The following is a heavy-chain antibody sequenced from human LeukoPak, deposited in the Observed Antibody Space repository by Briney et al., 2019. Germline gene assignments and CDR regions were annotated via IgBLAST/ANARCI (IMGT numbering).Heavy chain of an antibody. Sequence: PGGSLRLSCAASGFTFSSYWMSWVRQAPGKGLEWVANIKQDGSEKYYVDSVKGRFTISRDNAKNSLYLQMNSLRAEDTAVYYCARDARQAVYDYDYYYYYMDVWGKGTTVTVSS. V-gene: IGHV3-7*01. D-gene: IGHD3-16*01. CDR1: GFTFSSYW. CDR3: ARDARQAVYDYDYYYYYMDV. J-gene: IGHJ6*03. CDR2: IKQDGSEK.